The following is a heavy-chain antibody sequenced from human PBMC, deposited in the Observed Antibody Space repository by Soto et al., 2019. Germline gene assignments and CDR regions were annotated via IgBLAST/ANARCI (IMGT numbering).Heavy chain of an antibody. V-gene: IGHV4-34*01. CDR3: ARRRVDITIFGVVTPYYFDY. D-gene: IGHD3-3*01. CDR2: INHSGST. CDR1: GGSFSGYY. J-gene: IGHJ4*02. Sequence: PSETLSLTCAVYGGSFSGYYWSWIRQPPGKGLEWIGEINHSGSTNYNPSLKSRVTISVDTSKNQFSLKLSSVTAADTAVYYCARRRVDITIFGVVTPYYFDYWGQGTLVTVSS.